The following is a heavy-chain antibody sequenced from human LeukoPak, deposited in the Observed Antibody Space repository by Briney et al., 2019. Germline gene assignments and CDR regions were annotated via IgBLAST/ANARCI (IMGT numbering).Heavy chain of an antibody. CDR2: INNDGSTT. V-gene: IGHV3-74*01. J-gene: IGHJ4*02. Sequence: PGGSLRLSCAASGFTFSGDWMHWVREAPGKGLVWVSRINNDGSTTAYADSVKGRFTISRDNAKNTLFLQMNSLRAEDTAVYYCTRDTYSSAWDWGQGTLVTVSS. D-gene: IGHD6-19*01. CDR1: GFTFSGDW. CDR3: TRDTYSSAWD.